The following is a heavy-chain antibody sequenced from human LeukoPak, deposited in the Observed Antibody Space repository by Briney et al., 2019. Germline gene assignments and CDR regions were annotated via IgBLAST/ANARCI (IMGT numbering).Heavy chain of an antibody. V-gene: IGHV1-18*01. D-gene: IGHD5-12*01. CDR1: GYTFSSYG. J-gene: IGHJ4*02. Sequence: GASVKVSCKASGYTFSSYGIAWVRQAPGQGLEWLGWISGYNGNTNYAQKLQGRVSMTTDTSTTTAYMELRSLTSDDTALYYCARSSLGTITAGPFVYWGQGTLVTVSS. CDR3: ARSSLGTITAGPFVY. CDR2: ISGYNGNT.